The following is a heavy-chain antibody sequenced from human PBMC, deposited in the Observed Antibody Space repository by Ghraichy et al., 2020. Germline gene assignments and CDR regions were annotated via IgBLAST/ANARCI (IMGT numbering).Heavy chain of an antibody. D-gene: IGHD5-12*01. CDR2: INHSGST. J-gene: IGHJ4*02. V-gene: IGHV4-34*01. Sequence: SETLSLTCAVYGGSFSGYYWSWIRQPPGKGLEWIGEINHSGSTNYNPSLKSRVTISVDTSKNQFSLKLSSVTAADTAVYYCAIGQQWLRFIRKGGFDYWGQGTLVTVSS. CDR3: AIGQQWLRFIRKGGFDY. CDR1: GGSFSGYY.